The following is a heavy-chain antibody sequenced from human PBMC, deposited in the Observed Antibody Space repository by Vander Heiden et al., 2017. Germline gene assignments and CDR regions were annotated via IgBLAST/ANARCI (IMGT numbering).Heavy chain of an antibody. Sequence: QVQLVESGGGVVQPGTSLRLSCAASGFTFSSCGMHWVRQAPGKGLEWVAVISPNGDADVYADTVKGRFTISRDNSKNTMYLQMNSLRAEDTAVYYCAKEVSAFDAFDIWGQGTTVTVSS. CDR3: AKEVSAFDAFDI. J-gene: IGHJ3*02. CDR1: GFTFSSCG. CDR2: ISPNGDAD. V-gene: IGHV3-30*18.